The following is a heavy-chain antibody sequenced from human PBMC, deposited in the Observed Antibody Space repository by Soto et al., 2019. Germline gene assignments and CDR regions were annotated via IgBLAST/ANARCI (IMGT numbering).Heavy chain of an antibody. CDR3: ARAACEYSYGDDFDY. CDR1: GCTFTSYG. Sequence: ASVKVSCKASGCTFTSYGISWVRQAPGQGLEWMGWISAYNGNTNYAQKLQGRVTMTTDTSTSTAYMELRSLRSDDTAVYYCARAACEYSYGDDFDYCSQGTLVTVSS. CDR2: ISAYNGNT. J-gene: IGHJ4*02. V-gene: IGHV1-18*01. D-gene: IGHD5-18*01.